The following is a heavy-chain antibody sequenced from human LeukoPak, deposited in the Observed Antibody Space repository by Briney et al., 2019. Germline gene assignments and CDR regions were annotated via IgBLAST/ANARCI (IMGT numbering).Heavy chain of an antibody. V-gene: IGHV3-7*01. CDR1: GFIFSSCW. CDR2: IKQDGSEK. D-gene: IGHD6-6*01. Sequence: GGSLRLSCAASGFIFSSCWMTWVRQAPGKGLEWVANIKQDGSEKYYVDFVKGRFTISREKAKNSLYLQTNSLRAEDTAVYYCAVIAARLWGSYYYYYMDVWGKGTMVTVSS. J-gene: IGHJ6*03. CDR3: AVIAARLWGSYYYYYMDV.